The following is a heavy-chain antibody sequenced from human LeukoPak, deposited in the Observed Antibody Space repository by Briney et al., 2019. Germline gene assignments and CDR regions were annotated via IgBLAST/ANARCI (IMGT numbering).Heavy chain of an antibody. CDR3: ARDYSNQRGFDY. CDR2: IYYSRST. D-gene: IGHD4-11*01. Sequence: RPXKXXEWIGSIYYSRSTYYNPSLKSRLTISVDTSKNQFSLKLSSVTAADTAVYYCARDYSNQRGFDYWGQGTLVTVSS. J-gene: IGHJ4*02. V-gene: IGHV4-39*02.